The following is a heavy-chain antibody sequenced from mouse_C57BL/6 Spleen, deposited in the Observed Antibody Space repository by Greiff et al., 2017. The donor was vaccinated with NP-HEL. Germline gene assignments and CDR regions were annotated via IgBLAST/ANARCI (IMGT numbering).Heavy chain of an antibody. D-gene: IGHD1-1*01. CDR1: GYTFTDYE. V-gene: IGHV1-15*01. CDR2: IDPETGGT. CDR3: TRWTTVVAMDY. J-gene: IGHJ4*01. Sequence: VQLQQSGAELVRPGASVTLSCKASGYTFTDYEMHWVKQIPVHGLEWIGAIDPETGGTAYNQKFKGKAILTADKSSSTAYMELRSLTSEDSAVYYCTRWTTVVAMDYWGQGTSVTVSS.